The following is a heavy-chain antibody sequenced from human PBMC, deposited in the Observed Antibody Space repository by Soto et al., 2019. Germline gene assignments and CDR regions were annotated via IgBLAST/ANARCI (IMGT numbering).Heavy chain of an antibody. V-gene: IGHV1-18*01. Sequence: ASVKVSCKASGYTFTSYGISWVRQAPGQGLEWMGWISAYNGNTNYAQKLQGRVTMTTDTSTSTAYMELRSLRSDDTAVYYCASRRRVYCSSTSCYNAFDIWGQGTMGTVSS. CDR3: ASRRRVYCSSTSCYNAFDI. CDR1: GYTFTSYG. D-gene: IGHD2-2*02. J-gene: IGHJ3*02. CDR2: ISAYNGNT.